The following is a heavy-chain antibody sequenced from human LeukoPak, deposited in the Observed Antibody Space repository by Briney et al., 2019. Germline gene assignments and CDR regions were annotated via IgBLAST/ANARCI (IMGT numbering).Heavy chain of an antibody. D-gene: IGHD4-17*01. CDR2: IYHSGST. Sequence: SETLSLTCTVSGGSISSSNWWSWVRQPPGKGLEWIGEIYHSGSTNYNPSLKSRVTISVDKSKNQFSLKLSSVTAADTAVYYCARFGSTVWVWFGPWGQGTLVTVSS. CDR3: ARFGSTVWVWFGP. J-gene: IGHJ5*02. V-gene: IGHV4-4*02. CDR1: GGSISSSNW.